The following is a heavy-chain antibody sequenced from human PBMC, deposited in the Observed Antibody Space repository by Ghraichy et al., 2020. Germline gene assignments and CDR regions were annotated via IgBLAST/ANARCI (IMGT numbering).Heavy chain of an antibody. D-gene: IGHD3-9*01. CDR1: GGSISGYY. CDR3: ARDGVQIDILTGYRYYYMHV. V-gene: IGHV4-59*01. J-gene: IGHJ6*03. Sequence: SETLSLTCTVSGGSISGYYWSWIRQPPGKGLEWIGYNYYSGSTNYNPSLKSRVTISVDTSKNQFSLKLSSVTAADTAVYYCARDGVQIDILTGYRYYYMHVWGIGTTVTVAS. CDR2: NYYSGST.